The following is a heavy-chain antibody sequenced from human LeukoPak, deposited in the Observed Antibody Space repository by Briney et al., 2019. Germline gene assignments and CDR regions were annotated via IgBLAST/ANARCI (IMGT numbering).Heavy chain of an antibody. CDR2: INPNSGGT. D-gene: IGHD5-18*01. CDR3: ASIGDTAMVPTYYYYGMDV. J-gene: IGHJ6*02. CDR1: GYTFTGYY. V-gene: IGHV1-2*02. Sequence: GASVKVSCKASGYTFTGYYMHWVRQAPGQGLEGMGWINPNSGGTNDAQKFQGRVTMTRATSISTAYMELSRLRSDDTAVYYCASIGDTAMVPTYYYYGMDVWGQGTTVTVSS.